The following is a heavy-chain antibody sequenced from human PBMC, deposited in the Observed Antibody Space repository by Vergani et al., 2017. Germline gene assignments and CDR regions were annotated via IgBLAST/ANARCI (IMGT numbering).Heavy chain of an antibody. J-gene: IGHJ4*03. CDR3: AKVGLVHRGDYGRFDY. CDR2: ISGSGGST. CDR1: GFTFSSYA. Sequence: EVQLLESGGGLVQPGGSLRLSCAASGFTFSSYAMSWVRQAPGKGLEWVSAISGSGGSTYYADSVKGRFTISRDNSKNTLYLQMNSLRAEDTAVYYCAKVGLVHRGDYGRFDYWGQGTTVTVSS. V-gene: IGHV3-23*01. D-gene: IGHD4-17*01.